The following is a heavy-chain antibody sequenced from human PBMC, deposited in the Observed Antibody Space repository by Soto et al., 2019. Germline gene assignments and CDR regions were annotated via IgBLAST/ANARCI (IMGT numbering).Heavy chain of an antibody. CDR2: IYYSGST. J-gene: IGHJ6*03. Sequence: SETLSLTCTVSGGSISSYYWSWIRQPPGKGLEWIGYIYYSGSTNYNPSLKSRVTISVDTTKNQFSLKLSSVTAADTAVYYCARGPLSYSGYDYYYYYMDVWGKGTKVTVSS. D-gene: IGHD5-12*01. V-gene: IGHV4-59*01. CDR3: ARGPLSYSGYDYYYYYMDV. CDR1: GGSISSYY.